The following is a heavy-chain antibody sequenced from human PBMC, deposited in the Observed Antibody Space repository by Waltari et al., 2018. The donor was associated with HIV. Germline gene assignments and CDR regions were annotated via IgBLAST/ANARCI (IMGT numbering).Heavy chain of an antibody. D-gene: IGHD6-19*01. CDR2: IYYSGST. CDR3: ARGHIEVAGFFDY. Sequence: QVQLQESGPGLVKPSETLSLTCSVSGGSISNYYWSWIRQPPGKGLEWFAYIYYSGSTNYNPSLKSRVTISVDTSENQFSLNLTSVTAADTAVYYCARGHIEVAGFFDYWGQGVLVSVSS. J-gene: IGHJ4*02. CDR1: GGSISNYY. V-gene: IGHV4-59*01.